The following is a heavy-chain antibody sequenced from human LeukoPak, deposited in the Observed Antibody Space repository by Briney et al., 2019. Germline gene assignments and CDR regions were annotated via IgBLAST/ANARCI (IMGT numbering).Heavy chain of an antibody. J-gene: IGHJ4*02. V-gene: IGHV3-53*01. Sequence: PGGSLRLSCAASGFTVGSNYMSWVRQAPGKGLEWVSVIYSGGSTYYADSVKGRFTISRDNSKNTLYLQVNSLRAEDTAVYYCARAPSGSYYGGWNFDYWGQGTLVTVSS. CDR2: IYSGGST. CDR3: ARAPSGSYYGGWNFDY. D-gene: IGHD1-26*01. CDR1: GFTVGSNY.